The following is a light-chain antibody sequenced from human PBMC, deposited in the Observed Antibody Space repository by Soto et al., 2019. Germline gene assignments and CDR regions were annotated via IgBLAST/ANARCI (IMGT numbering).Light chain of an antibody. Sequence: DIQMTQSPSTLSASVGDTVTVTLRASQSVSGWLAWYQQKPGEAPKLLIYDASSLESGVPSRFSGSGSGTEFTLTISSLQPDDFATYYCQQYNSYSWTFGQGTKVDIK. CDR1: QSVSGW. V-gene: IGKV1-5*01. J-gene: IGKJ1*01. CDR3: QQYNSYSWT. CDR2: DAS.